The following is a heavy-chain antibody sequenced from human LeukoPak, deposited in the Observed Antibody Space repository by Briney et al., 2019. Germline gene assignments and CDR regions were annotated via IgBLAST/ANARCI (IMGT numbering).Heavy chain of an antibody. D-gene: IGHD6-13*01. J-gene: IGHJ4*02. Sequence: GASVKVSCKASGYTFTSYDINWVRQATGQGLEWMGWMNPNSGNTGYAQKFQGRVTMTGDTSINTAYMEVTRLRSDDTAVYYCARGDGYSSTRPFGYWGQGTLVAVSS. CDR2: MNPNSGNT. V-gene: IGHV1-8*01. CDR3: ARGDGYSSTRPFGY. CDR1: GYTFTSYD.